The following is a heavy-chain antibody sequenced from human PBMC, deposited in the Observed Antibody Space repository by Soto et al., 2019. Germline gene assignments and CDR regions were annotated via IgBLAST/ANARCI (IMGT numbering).Heavy chain of an antibody. D-gene: IGHD3-3*01. V-gene: IGHV3-23*01. CDR2: ISGSGSNT. J-gene: IGHJ4*02. Sequence: GGSLRLSCAASGFTFSSYAMTWVRQAPGKGLEWVSHISGSGSNTYYADSVRGRFTISRDSSKSTLYLQMNSLRAEDTAIYYCAKAPGVVSASRYFDFWGQGTLVTVSS. CDR3: AKAPGVVSASRYFDF. CDR1: GFTFSSYA.